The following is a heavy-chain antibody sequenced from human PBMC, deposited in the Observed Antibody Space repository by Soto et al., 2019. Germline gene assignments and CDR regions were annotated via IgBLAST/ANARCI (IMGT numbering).Heavy chain of an antibody. V-gene: IGHV4-39*07. CDR2: IYYSGST. CDR1: GDPISRSSYY. Sequence: SETLSITCTVSGDPISRSSYYRGWIRQPPGKGPEWIGSIYYSGSTSYNPSLKSRVTISVDKSKNQFSLKLSSVTAADTAVYYCARDGSKGYYYYYGMDVWGQGTTVT. CDR3: ARDGSKGYYYYYGMDV. J-gene: IGHJ6*02. D-gene: IGHD1-26*01.